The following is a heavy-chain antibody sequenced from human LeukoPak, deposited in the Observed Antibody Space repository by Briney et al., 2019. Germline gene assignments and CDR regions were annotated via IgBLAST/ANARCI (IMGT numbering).Heavy chain of an antibody. CDR3: AKDYPSGNSGSSGIYFDY. D-gene: IGHD4-23*01. V-gene: IGHV3-30*02. CDR2: IRYDGSNK. CDR1: GFTFSSYG. J-gene: IGHJ4*02. Sequence: GGSLRLSCAASGFTFSSYGMHWVRQAPGKGLEWVAFIRYDGSNKYYADSVKGRFTISRDNSKNTLYLQMNSLRAEDTAVYYCAKDYPSGNSGSSGIYFDYWGQGTLVTVSS.